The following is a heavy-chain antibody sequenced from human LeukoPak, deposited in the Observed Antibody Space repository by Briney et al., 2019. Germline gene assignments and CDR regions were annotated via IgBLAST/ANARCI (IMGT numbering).Heavy chain of an antibody. J-gene: IGHJ3*02. D-gene: IGHD3-3*01. Sequence: NPSETLSLTCTVSGGSISSYYWSWIRQPPGKGLEWIGYIYYSGSTNYNPSLKSRVTISVDTSKNQFSLKLSSVTAADTAVYYCASAIFVENAFDIWGQGTMVTVSS. CDR1: GGSISSYY. V-gene: IGHV4-59*01. CDR3: ASAIFVENAFDI. CDR2: IYYSGST.